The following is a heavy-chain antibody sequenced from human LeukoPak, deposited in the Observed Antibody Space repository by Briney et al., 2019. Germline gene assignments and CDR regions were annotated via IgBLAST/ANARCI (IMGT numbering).Heavy chain of an antibody. Sequence: PGGSLRLSCAASGFTFDDYGMSWVRQAPGKGLEWVSAISGSGGSTYYADSVKGRFTISRDNSKNTLYLRMNSLRAEDTAVYYCAKDRISHGYEGYWGQGTLVTVSS. CDR2: ISGSGGST. J-gene: IGHJ4*02. V-gene: IGHV3-23*01. D-gene: IGHD2/OR15-2a*01. CDR1: GFTFDDYG. CDR3: AKDRISHGYEGY.